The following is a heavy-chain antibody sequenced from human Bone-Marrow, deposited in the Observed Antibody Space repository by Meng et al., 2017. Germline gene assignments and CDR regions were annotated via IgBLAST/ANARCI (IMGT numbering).Heavy chain of an antibody. CDR3: ARGRGTMPYWYFDL. V-gene: IGHV4-34*01. Sequence: VEHQQWGAGPLKTSETLSLTCAAYGGSFSCYYWSWIRQTPGKGLEWIGEINHSGSTNYNPSLKSRVTISVDTSKNQFSLKLSSVTAADTAVYYCARGRGTMPYWYFDLWGRGTLVTVSS. CDR2: INHSGST. J-gene: IGHJ2*01. CDR1: GGSFSCYY. D-gene: IGHD2-2*01.